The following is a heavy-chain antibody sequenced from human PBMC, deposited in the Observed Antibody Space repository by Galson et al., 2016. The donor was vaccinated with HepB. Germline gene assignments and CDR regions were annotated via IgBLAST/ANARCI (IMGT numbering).Heavy chain of an antibody. Sequence: SLRLSCAASGFTFRNYAMHWVRQAPGKGLEWVAVISYDGSSQKYADSVKGRLSISRDNSENTLYLQMNSLRLDDTAVYFCARAPSWELQSYLHPWGQGTLVTVSS. CDR3: ARAPSWELQSYLHP. CDR2: ISYDGSSQ. D-gene: IGHD1-26*01. V-gene: IGHV3-30*03. J-gene: IGHJ5*02. CDR1: GFTFRNYA.